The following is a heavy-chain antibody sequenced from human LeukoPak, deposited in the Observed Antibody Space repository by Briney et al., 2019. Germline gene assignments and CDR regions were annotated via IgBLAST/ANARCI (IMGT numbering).Heavy chain of an antibody. J-gene: IGHJ3*02. D-gene: IGHD3-10*01. CDR1: GGSISSYY. Sequence: SETLSPTCTVSGGSISSYYWSWIRQPAGKGLEWIGRIYTSGSTNYNPSLKSRVTMSVDTSKNQFSLKLSSVTAADTAVYYCARDRVLLWFGELSDAFDIWGQGTMVTVSS. CDR2: IYTSGST. CDR3: ARDRVLLWFGELSDAFDI. V-gene: IGHV4-4*07.